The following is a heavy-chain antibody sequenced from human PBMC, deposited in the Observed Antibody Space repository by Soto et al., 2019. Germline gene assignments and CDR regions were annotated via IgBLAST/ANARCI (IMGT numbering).Heavy chain of an antibody. V-gene: IGHV3-64D*08. CDR2: ISSNGGST. CDR1: GFTFSSYA. CDR3: VKVLTVSYGSGSYYPY. Sequence: GGSLRLSCSASGFTFSSYAMHWVRQAPGKGLEYVSAISSNGGSTYYADSVKGRFTISRDNSKNTLYLQMSSLRAEDTAVYYCVKVLTVSYGSGSYYPYWGQGTLVTVSS. J-gene: IGHJ4*02. D-gene: IGHD3-10*01.